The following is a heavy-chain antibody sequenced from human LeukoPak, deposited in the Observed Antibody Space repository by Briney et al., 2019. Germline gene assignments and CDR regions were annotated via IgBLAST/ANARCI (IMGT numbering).Heavy chain of an antibody. Sequence: SETLSLTCAVYGGSFGGYFWSWIRQPPGKGLEWIGYIYYSGSTNYNPSLKSRVTISVDTSKNQFSLKLSSVTAADTAVYYCARAEWYSSSWPNAFDIWGQGTMVTVSS. J-gene: IGHJ3*02. V-gene: IGHV4-59*01. CDR2: IYYSGST. CDR3: ARAEWYSSSWPNAFDI. D-gene: IGHD6-13*01. CDR1: GGSFGGYF.